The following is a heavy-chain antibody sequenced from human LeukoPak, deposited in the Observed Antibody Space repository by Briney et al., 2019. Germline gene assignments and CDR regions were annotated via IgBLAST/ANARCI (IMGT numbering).Heavy chain of an antibody. CDR3: AKGHAPSGSYADY. CDR2: IYSGGSI. Sequence: GGSLRLSCAASGFTVSTNYMTWVRQTPGKGLEWVSLIYSGGSIYYADSVKGRFTISRDNSKNTLYVQMNSLRAEDTAVYYCAKGHAPSGSYADYWGQGTLVTVSS. V-gene: IGHV3-53*01. J-gene: IGHJ4*02. D-gene: IGHD1-26*01. CDR1: GFTVSTNY.